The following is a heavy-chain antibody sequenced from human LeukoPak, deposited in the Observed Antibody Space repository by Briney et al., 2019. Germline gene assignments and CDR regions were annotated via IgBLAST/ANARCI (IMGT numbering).Heavy chain of an antibody. CDR2: IYPGDVDA. CDR3: ARLRGNYDHRSYYYYGMDV. Sequence: GESLQISCQGSGYSFTSYWIGWVRQMPGKGLGWMGIIYPGDVDARYSPSFQGPVTISAAKSICSPYLQWGTLTASATAMYYCARLRGNYDHRSYYYYGMDVWGQGTTVTVSS. D-gene: IGHD4-11*01. J-gene: IGHJ6*02. V-gene: IGHV5-51*01. CDR1: GYSFTSYW.